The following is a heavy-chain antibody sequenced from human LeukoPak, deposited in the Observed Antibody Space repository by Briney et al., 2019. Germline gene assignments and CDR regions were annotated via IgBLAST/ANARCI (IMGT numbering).Heavy chain of an antibody. CDR2: ISSSSSYI. CDR1: GFTFSSYS. CDR3: ARGPSVVVAATGFYYYYYMDV. D-gene: IGHD2-15*01. V-gene: IGHV3-21*01. Sequence: GGSLRLSCAASGFTFSSYSMNWVRQAPGKGLEWVSSISSSSSYIYYADSVKGRFTISRDNAKNSLYLQMNSLRAEDRAVYYCARGPSVVVAATGFYYYYYMDVWGKGTTVTVSS. J-gene: IGHJ6*03.